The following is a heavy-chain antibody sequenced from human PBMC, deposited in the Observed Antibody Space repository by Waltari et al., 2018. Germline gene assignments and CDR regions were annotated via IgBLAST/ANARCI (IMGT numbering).Heavy chain of an antibody. J-gene: IGHJ4*02. CDR3: ATQSWSNFEY. CDR2: IKEDGSEK. Sequence: EVQLVESGGGLVQPGGSLRLSWAASESTFAYYWVTWVRQAPGKGLEWVANIKEDGSEKYYVDSVKGRFTISRDNAKNSLYLQMSSLRVEDTAVYYCATQSWSNFEYWGQGTLVTVSS. V-gene: IGHV3-7*01. CDR1: ESTFAYYW. D-gene: IGHD3-3*01.